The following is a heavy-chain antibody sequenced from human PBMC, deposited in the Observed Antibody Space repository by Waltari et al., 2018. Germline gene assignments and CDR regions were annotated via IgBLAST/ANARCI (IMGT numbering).Heavy chain of an antibody. D-gene: IGHD3-3*01. CDR1: GYTFTSYG. CDR2: ISAYNGNT. V-gene: IGHV1-18*01. Sequence: QVQLVQSGAEVKKPGASVKVSCKASGYTFTSYGISWVRQAPGQGLEWMGWISAYNGNTNYAQKLQGRVTMTTDTSTSTAYMELRSLRSDDTAVYYCARDSEVTYYDFWSGYFDDWGQGTLVTVSS. CDR3: ARDSEVTYYDFWSGYFDD. J-gene: IGHJ4*02.